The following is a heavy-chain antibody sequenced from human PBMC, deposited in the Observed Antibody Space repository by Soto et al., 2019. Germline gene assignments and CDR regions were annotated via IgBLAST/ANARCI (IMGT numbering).Heavy chain of an antibody. CDR2: INSGGGST. D-gene: IGHD4-4*01. CDR3: TKEHSNYPDNWFDP. V-gene: IGHV3-74*01. J-gene: IGHJ5*02. Sequence: EVQLVESGGGLVQPGGSLRLSCAASGFTFSSHWMHWVRQAPGKGLVWVSRINSGGGSTYYAASVKGRFSISRDNSMNTLYLQMNSLRAEDTAIYYCTKEHSNYPDNWFDPWGQGTLVTVSS. CDR1: GFTFSSHW.